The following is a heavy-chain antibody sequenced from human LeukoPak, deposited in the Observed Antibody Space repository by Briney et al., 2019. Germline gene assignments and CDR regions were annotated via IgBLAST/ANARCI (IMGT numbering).Heavy chain of an antibody. J-gene: IGHJ5*02. CDR2: INPNGGGT. CDR3: ARAPAMEGNWFDP. Sequence: ASVKVSCKASGYTFTDYYIHWVRQAPGQGLEWMGWINPNGGGTSYAQKFQGRVTMTSDTSTSTAHMVLTSLRSDDTAVFHCARAPAMEGNWFDPWGQGTLVTVSS. D-gene: IGHD2-2*01. V-gene: IGHV1-2*02. CDR1: GYTFTDYY.